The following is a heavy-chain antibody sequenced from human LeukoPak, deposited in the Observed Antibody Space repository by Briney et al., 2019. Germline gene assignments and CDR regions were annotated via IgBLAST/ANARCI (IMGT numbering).Heavy chain of an antibody. CDR2: IYHSGST. Sequence: SETLSLTCTVSGYSISSGYFWGWIRQPPGKGLECIGTIYHSGSTYYNPSLKSRVTISVDTSKNQFSLKLNSVTAADTAVYYCARGHYYGSGSYFPDDYWGQGTLVTVSS. D-gene: IGHD3-10*01. CDR1: GYSISSGYF. J-gene: IGHJ4*02. CDR3: ARGHYYGSGSYFPDDY. V-gene: IGHV4-38-2*02.